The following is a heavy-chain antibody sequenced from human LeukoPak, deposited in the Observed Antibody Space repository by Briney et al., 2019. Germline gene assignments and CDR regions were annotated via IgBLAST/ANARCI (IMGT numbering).Heavy chain of an antibody. CDR2: INHSGST. J-gene: IGHJ4*02. Sequence: PSETLSLTCAVYGGSFSGYYWSWIRQPPGKGLEWIGEINHSGSTNYNPSLKSRVTISVDTSKNQFSLKLSSVTAADTAVYYCAREVRTIFGVVIISRFDYWGQGTLVTVSS. V-gene: IGHV4-34*01. CDR3: AREVRTIFGVVIISRFDY. CDR1: GGSFSGYY. D-gene: IGHD3-3*01.